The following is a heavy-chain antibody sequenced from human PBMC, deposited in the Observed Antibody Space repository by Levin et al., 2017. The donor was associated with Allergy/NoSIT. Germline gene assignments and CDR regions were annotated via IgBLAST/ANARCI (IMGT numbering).Heavy chain of an antibody. CDR1: GYSFTSYW. CDR3: ARQKKSAYCGGDCYLDAFDI. D-gene: IGHD2-21*02. J-gene: IGHJ3*02. V-gene: IGHV5-51*01. CDR2: IYPGDSDT. Sequence: PGESLKISCKGSGYSFTSYWIGWVRQMPGKGLERMGIIYPGDSDTRYSPSFQGQVTISADKSISTAYLQWSSLKASDTAMYYCARQKKSAYCGGDCYLDAFDIWGQGTMVTVSS.